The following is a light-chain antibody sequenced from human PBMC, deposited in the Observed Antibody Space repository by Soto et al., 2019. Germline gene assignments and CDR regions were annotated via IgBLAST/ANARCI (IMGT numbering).Light chain of an antibody. J-gene: IGKJ5*01. Sequence: AIRMTQSPSSFSASTGDRVTITCRASQGISSYLAWYQQKPGKAPKLLIYAASTLQSGVPSRFSGSGSGTDFTLTISCLQSEDFATYYCQQYYSYPFITFGQGTRLEMK. CDR2: AAS. V-gene: IGKV1-8*01. CDR1: QGISSY. CDR3: QQYYSYPFIT.